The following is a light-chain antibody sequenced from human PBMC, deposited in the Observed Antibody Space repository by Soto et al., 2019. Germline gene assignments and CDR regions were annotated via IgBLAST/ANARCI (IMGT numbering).Light chain of an antibody. V-gene: IGLV2-11*01. Sequence: QSALTQPRSVSGSPGQSVTISCTGTSSDVGGYNYVSWYQQHPGKAPKVMIYDVSKRPSGVPDRFSGSKSGNTASLTISGXXAEXXXDYYCCSYAGSYTWVFGGGTKLTVL. CDR1: SSDVGGYNY. CDR2: DVS. CDR3: CSYAGSYTWV. J-gene: IGLJ3*02.